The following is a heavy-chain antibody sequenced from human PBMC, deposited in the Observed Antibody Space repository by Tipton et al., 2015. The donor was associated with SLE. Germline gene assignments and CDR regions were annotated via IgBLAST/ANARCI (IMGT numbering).Heavy chain of an antibody. J-gene: IGHJ4*02. D-gene: IGHD1-26*01. CDR1: GGSFSGYY. CDR3: AREWGRTFDY. Sequence: TLSLTCAVYGGSFSGYYWSWIRQPPGKGLEWIGYIYYSGSTNYNPSLKSRVTISVDTSKNQFSLKLSSVTAADTAVYYCAREWGRTFDYWGQGTLVTVSS. CDR2: IYYSGST. V-gene: IGHV4-34*01.